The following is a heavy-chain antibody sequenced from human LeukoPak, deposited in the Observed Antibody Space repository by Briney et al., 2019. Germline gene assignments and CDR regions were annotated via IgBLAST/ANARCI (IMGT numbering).Heavy chain of an antibody. CDR3: AKDSLGGYCSVTNCPLQH. CDR1: GFTFSSYD. Sequence: PGGSLRLSCAVSGFTFSSYDMHWVRQAPGKGLEGVAFIRFDGGNIYYADSVKGRFTISRDNSKSTLYLQMNSLKVEDTAVYYCAKDSLGGYCSVTNCPLQHWGQGTLVTVSS. V-gene: IGHV3-30*02. D-gene: IGHD2-2*01. CDR2: IRFDGGNI. J-gene: IGHJ1*01.